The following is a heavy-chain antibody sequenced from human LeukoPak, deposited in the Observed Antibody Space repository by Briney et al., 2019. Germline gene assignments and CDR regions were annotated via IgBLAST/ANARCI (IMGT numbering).Heavy chain of an antibody. D-gene: IGHD6-19*01. CDR2: IYYSGST. CDR1: GGSISSSSYY. Sequence: SETLSLTCTVSGGSISSSSYYWGWIRQPPGKGLEWIGSIYYSGSTYYNPSLKSRVTISVDTSENQFSLKLSSVTAADTAVYYCARSSRQWLVIVRAFDIWGQGTMVTVSS. J-gene: IGHJ3*02. CDR3: ARSSRQWLVIVRAFDI. V-gene: IGHV4-39*01.